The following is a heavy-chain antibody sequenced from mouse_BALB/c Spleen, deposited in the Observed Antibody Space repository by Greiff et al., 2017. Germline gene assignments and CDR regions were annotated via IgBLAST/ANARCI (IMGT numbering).Heavy chain of an antibody. CDR2: IWSGGST. V-gene: IGHV2-2*02. CDR1: GFSLTSYG. CDR3: ARVYDGYFYAMDY. J-gene: IGHJ4*01. Sequence: QVQLQQSGPGLVQPSQSLSITCTVSGFSLTSYGVHWVRQSPGKGLEWLGVIWSGGSTDYNAAFISRLSISKDNSKSQVFFKMNSLQANDTAIYYCARVYDGYFYAMDYWGQGTSVTVSS. D-gene: IGHD2-3*01.